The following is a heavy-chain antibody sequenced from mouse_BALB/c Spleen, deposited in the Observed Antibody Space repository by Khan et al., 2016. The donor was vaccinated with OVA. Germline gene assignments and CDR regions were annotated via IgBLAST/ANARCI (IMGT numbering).Heavy chain of an antibody. CDR1: GFSLTSYG. CDR2: IWAGGST. J-gene: IGHJ4*01. CDR3: AGLYYYGSSFYAMDY. Sequence: QMQLEESGPGLVVPSQSLSITCTVSGFSLTSYGVHWVRQPPGKGLEWLGVIWAGGSTNYNSALMSRLSISKDNSKSQVFLKMNSLQTDDTAMYYCAGLYYYGSSFYAMDYWGQGTSVTVSS. D-gene: IGHD1-1*01. V-gene: IGHV2-9*02.